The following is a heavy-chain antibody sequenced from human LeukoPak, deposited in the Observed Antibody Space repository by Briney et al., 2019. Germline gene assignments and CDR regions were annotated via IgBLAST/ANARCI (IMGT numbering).Heavy chain of an antibody. CDR3: AEDLAFCSGGSCAY. V-gene: IGHV3-30*02. J-gene: IGHJ4*02. CDR1: GFTFSSYG. D-gene: IGHD2-15*01. CDR2: IWSDGGAK. Sequence: GGSLRLSCAASGFTFSSYGMHWVRQAPGKGLEWVAMIWSDGGAKYYADSVKGRFTISRDNSKNTLNLQMNSLRVEDTAVYYCAEDLAFCSGGSCAYWGQGSLVTVSS.